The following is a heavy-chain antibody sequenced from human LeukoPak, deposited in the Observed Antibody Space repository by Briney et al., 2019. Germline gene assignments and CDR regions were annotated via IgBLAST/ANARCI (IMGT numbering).Heavy chain of an antibody. CDR1: GGSISSGGYY. V-gene: IGHV4-31*03. J-gene: IGHJ4*02. CDR2: IYYSGST. CDR3: ARVSDTAMVFDY. D-gene: IGHD5-18*01. Sequence: SQTLSLTCTVSGGSISSGGYYWSWIRQHPGKGLGWIGYIYYSGSTYYNPFLKSRVTISVDTSKNQFSLKLSSVTAADTAVYYCARVSDTAMVFDYWGQGTLVTVSS.